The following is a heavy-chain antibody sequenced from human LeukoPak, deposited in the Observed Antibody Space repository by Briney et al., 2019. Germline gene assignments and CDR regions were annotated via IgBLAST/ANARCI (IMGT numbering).Heavy chain of an antibody. J-gene: IGHJ4*02. D-gene: IGHD3-22*01. CDR3: ARVYYYDSSGPFDY. V-gene: IGHV3-53*01. CDR2: IYSGGST. CDR1: GFTFSNYW. Sequence: GGSLRLSCAASGFTFSNYWMHWVRQAPGKGLEWVSVIYSGGSTYYADSVKGRFTISRDNSKNTLYLQMSSLRAEDTAVYYCARVYYYDSSGPFDYWGQGTLVTVSS.